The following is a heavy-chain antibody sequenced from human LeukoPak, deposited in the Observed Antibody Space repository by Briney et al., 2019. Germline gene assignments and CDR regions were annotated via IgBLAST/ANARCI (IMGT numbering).Heavy chain of an antibody. Sequence: SETLSLTCTVSGGSIRSDYWSWIRQPPGKGLEWIGYINYSGTTNYNPSLRSRVTISVDTSKNQFSLKLSSVTAADTAVYYCASWLEGPYYYGMDVWGQGTTVTVSS. V-gene: IGHV4-59*12. CDR3: ASWLEGPYYYGMDV. CDR1: GGSIRSDY. J-gene: IGHJ6*02. D-gene: IGHD5-12*01. CDR2: INYSGTT.